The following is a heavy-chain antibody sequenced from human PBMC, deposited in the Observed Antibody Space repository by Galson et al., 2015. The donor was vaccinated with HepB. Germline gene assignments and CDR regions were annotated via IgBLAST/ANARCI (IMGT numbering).Heavy chain of an antibody. CDR2: IIPIFGTA. CDR3: ARVRPITMVRGVMYGMDV. CDR1: GGTFSSYA. D-gene: IGHD3-10*01. V-gene: IGHV1-69*01. J-gene: IGHJ6*02. Sequence: CKASGGTFSSYAISWVRQAPGQGLECMGGIIPIFGTANYAQKFQGRVTITADESTSTAYMELSSLRSEDTAVYYCARVRPITMVRGVMYGMDVWGQGTTVTVSS.